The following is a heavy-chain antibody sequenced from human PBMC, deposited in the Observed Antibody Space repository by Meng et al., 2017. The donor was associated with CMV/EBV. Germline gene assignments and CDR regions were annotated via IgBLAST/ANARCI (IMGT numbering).Heavy chain of an antibody. J-gene: IGHJ6*02. CDR3: AKGTINLTRRGVPYSSSSSRSSNYYYYGMDV. CDR2: ISGSGGST. D-gene: IGHD6-6*01. CDR1: GFTFSSYA. V-gene: IGHV3-23*01. Sequence: GGSLRLSCAASGFTFSSYAMSWVRQAPGKGLEWVSAISGSGGSTYYADSVKGRFTISRDNSKNTLYLQMNSLRAEDTAVYYCAKGTINLTRRGVPYSSSSSRSSNYYYYGMDVWGQGATVTVSS.